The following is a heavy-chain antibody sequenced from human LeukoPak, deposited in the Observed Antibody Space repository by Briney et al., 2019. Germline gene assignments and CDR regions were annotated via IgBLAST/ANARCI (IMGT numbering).Heavy chain of an antibody. Sequence: SESLSLTCTVSGGSISSSCYYWGWIRQPPGKGLEWIGSIYYSGSTYYNTSLKSRATISVDTSKNQFSLKLSSVTAADTAVYFCARGTGSKFYYGSGSYHFFDPWGQGTLVTVSS. J-gene: IGHJ5*02. V-gene: IGHV4-39*07. CDR1: GGSISSSCYY. D-gene: IGHD3-10*01. CDR3: ARGTGSKFYYGSGSYHFFDP. CDR2: IYYSGST.